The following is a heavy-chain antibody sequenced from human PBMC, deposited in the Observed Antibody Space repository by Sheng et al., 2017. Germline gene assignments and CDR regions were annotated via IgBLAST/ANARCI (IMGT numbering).Heavy chain of an antibody. Sequence: EVQLVESGGGLVQPGGSLRLSCAASGVRFNSRWLHWVRQAPGKGLVWVSHIKSDGSLTMYADSVKGRFTISRDNAENTLYLQMNSLRDEDTALYYCARGMGVLPRSTIDIWGQGTMVTVSS. CDR3: ARGMGVLPRSTIDI. V-gene: IGHV3-74*03. CDR1: GVRFNSRW. J-gene: IGHJ3*02. CDR2: IKSDGSLT. D-gene: IGHD1-26*01.